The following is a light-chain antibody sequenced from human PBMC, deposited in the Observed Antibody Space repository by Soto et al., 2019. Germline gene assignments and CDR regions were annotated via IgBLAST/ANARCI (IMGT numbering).Light chain of an antibody. V-gene: IGKV3-20*01. J-gene: IGKJ5*01. CDR3: QQYTGPPTT. Sequence: FTQSPSSLSASLGDRVTITCRASQGISRSLAWCQQRPGQAPRLLIYGASTRAAGIPDRFSGSGSGTDFTLTITRLEPEDSAVYFCQQYTGPPTTFGQGTRLEIK. CDR2: GAS. CDR1: QGISRS.